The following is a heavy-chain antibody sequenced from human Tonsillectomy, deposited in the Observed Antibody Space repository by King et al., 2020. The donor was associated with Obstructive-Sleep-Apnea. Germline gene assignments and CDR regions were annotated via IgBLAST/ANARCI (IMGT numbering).Heavy chain of an antibody. CDR2: MYYSGNT. V-gene: IGHV4-59*08. J-gene: IGHJ4*02. CDR3: ARHRGVEDSCDYGDYFDY. D-gene: IGHD4-17*01. Sequence: QLQESGPGLVKPSETLSLTCTVSADSISNYYWSWIRQPPGKGLEWIGYMYYSGNTNYNPSLKSRVTISVDTSKIQFSLRLSTVTAADTAVYYCARHRGVEDSCDYGDYFDYWGQGTLVTVSS. CDR1: ADSISNYY.